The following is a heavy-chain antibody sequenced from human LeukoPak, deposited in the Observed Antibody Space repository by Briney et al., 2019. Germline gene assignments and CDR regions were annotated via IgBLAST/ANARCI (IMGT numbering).Heavy chain of an antibody. V-gene: IGHV3-7*03. CDR3: AKDAALRYFDY. J-gene: IGHJ4*02. Sequence: GGSLRLSCAASGFTSSNYMMNWVRQAPGKGLEWVANIKQDGSEKYYVDSVKGRFTISRDNSKNTLYLQMNSLRAEDTAVYYCAKDAALRYFDYWGQGTLVTVSS. CDR2: IKQDGSEK. CDR1: GFTSSNYM. D-gene: IGHD5-12*01.